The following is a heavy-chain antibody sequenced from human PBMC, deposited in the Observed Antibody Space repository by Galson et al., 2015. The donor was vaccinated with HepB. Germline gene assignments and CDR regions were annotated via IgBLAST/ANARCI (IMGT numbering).Heavy chain of an antibody. CDR2: ITSSGSTI. CDR1: GFTFSSYE. CDR3: ARAQSRYFSSGYDYGAFDV. D-gene: IGHD5-12*01. Sequence: SLRLSCAASGFTFSSYELNWVRQAPGKGLEWVSYITSSGSTIYYAASVKGRFTISRDSAKNLLSLQMHSLRAEDTAVYYCARAQSRYFSSGYDYGAFDVWGQGTMVTVSS. V-gene: IGHV3-48*03. J-gene: IGHJ3*01.